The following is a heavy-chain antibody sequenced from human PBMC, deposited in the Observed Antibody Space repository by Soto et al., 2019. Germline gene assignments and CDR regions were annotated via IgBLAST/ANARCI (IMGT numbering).Heavy chain of an antibody. V-gene: IGHV4-39*01. D-gene: IGHD4-17*01. Sequence: ETLSLTCTVSGGSISSSSYYWGWIRQPPGKGLEWIGSIYYSGSTYYNPSLKSRVTISVDTSKNQFSLKLSSVTAADTAVYYCARQWDYGDYLDYWGQGTLVTVSS. CDR2: IYYSGST. CDR1: GGSISSSSYY. CDR3: ARQWDYGDYLDY. J-gene: IGHJ4*02.